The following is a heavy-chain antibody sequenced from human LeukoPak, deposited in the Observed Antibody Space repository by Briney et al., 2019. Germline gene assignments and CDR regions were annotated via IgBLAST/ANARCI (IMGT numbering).Heavy chain of an antibody. V-gene: IGHV4-59*01. D-gene: IGHD5-24*01. CDR1: GGSISRYY. Sequence: PSETLSLTCSVSGGSISRYYWSWTRQPPGKGLEWIGYIYYSGSSNYNPSLKSRVTISEDTSQNQVSLKLTSVTAADTAVYYCARVLTTKGGDGYNYRIIDYWGQGTLVTVSS. CDR3: ARVLTTKGGDGYNYRIIDY. J-gene: IGHJ4*02. CDR2: IYYSGSS.